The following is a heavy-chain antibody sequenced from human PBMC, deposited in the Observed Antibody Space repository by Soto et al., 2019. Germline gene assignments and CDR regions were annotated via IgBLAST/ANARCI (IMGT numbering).Heavy chain of an antibody. V-gene: IGHV3-21*01. CDR1: GFTFSSYS. CDR2: ISSSSSYI. D-gene: IGHD3-10*01. J-gene: IGHJ4*02. CDR3: ARRIVGDGSGSTFDY. Sequence: EVQLVESGGGLVKPGGSLRLSCAASGFTFSSYSMNWVRQAPGKGLEWVSSISSSSSYIYYADSVKGRFTISRDNAKNSLYLQMTSLRAEDTAVYYCARRIVGDGSGSTFDYWGQGTLVTVSS.